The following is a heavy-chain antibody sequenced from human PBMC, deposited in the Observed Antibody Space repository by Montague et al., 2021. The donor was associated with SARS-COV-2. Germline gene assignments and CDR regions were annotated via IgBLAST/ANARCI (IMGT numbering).Heavy chain of an antibody. V-gene: IGHV4-39*01. CDR2: VYYSGYT. Sequence: SETQSLTYTVSGDSVSSSDHYWGWIRQPPGKGLEWLGIVYYSGYTYYNPSVKGRVTISIDASKNQSSLKLNSLTATDTAIYHCARRRLREDYFDFWGQGTLLTVSS. CDR1: GDSVSSSDHY. CDR3: ARRRLREDYFDF. J-gene: IGHJ4*02. D-gene: IGHD4-17*01.